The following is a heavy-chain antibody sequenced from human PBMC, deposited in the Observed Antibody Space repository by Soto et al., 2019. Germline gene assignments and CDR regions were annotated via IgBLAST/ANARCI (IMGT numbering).Heavy chain of an antibody. CDR3: AREVPGDYFDN. J-gene: IGHJ4*02. CDR2: IYYSGSP. Sequence: QVQLQESGSGLVKPSQTLSLTCSVSGGSISSGDHYWSWIRQSPGKGLEWIGYIYYSGSPYYNPYLKSRLTISVDTSKNQFSLKLSSVTAADTAVYYCAREVPGDYFDNWGQGTLVTVSS. D-gene: IGHD3-10*01. CDR1: GGSISSGDHY. V-gene: IGHV4-30-4*01.